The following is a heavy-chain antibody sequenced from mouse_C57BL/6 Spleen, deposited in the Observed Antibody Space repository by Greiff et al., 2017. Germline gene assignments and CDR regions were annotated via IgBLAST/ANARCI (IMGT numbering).Heavy chain of an antibody. CDR1: GYTFTEYS. J-gene: IGHJ4*01. D-gene: IGHD1-1*01. CDR3: ERHEEDYGSSYAMDY. V-gene: IGHV1-62-2*01. Sequence: QVQLQRSGAELVKPGASVKLSCKASGYTFTEYSIHWVKQRPGQGLEWIGWFYPGSGSIKYNEKFKGKATLTADKSSSTVYMELSRLTSEDSAVYSGERHEEDYGSSYAMDYWGQGTSVTVSS. CDR2: FYPGSGSI.